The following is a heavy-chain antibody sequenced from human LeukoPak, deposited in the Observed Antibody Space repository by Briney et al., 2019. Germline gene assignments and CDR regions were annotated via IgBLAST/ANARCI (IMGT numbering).Heavy chain of an antibody. CDR2: MSGSGGST. Sequence: PGGSLRLSCAASGFTFSSYAMSWVRQAPGKGLEWVSSMSGSGGSTYYADSVKGRFTISRDNSKNTLFLQMNSLRAEDTAVYYCAKHTSVTGYYWNFDYWGQGTLVTVSS. CDR1: GFTFSSYA. CDR3: AKHTSVTGYYWNFDY. V-gene: IGHV3-23*01. J-gene: IGHJ4*02. D-gene: IGHD3-9*01.